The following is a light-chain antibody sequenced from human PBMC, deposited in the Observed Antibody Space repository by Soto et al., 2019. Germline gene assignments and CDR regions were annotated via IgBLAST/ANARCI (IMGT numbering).Light chain of an antibody. V-gene: IGKV3-15*01. CDR2: GAS. Sequence: EIVMTQSPGTLSVSPGERATLSCRASQSISSDLAWHQQKAGQAPRLLIYGASTRAAGIPARFSGSGSGTEFTLTISSLQSEDFAVYYCQQYNNWPVTFGEGTKVEIK. CDR3: QQYNNWPVT. CDR1: QSISSD. J-gene: IGKJ4*01.